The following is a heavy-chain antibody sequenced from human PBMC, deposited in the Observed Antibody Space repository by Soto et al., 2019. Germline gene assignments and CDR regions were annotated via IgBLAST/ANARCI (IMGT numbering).Heavy chain of an antibody. CDR1: GGSISSGDYY. V-gene: IGHV4-30-4*01. CDR2: IYYSGST. D-gene: IGHD1-26*01. J-gene: IGHJ5*02. Sequence: KPSETLSLTCTVSGGSISSGDYYWSWIRQPPGKGLEWIGYIYYSGSTYYNPSLKSRVTISVDTSKNQFSLKLSSVTAADTAVYYCARRVGWELLGPWFDPWGQGTLVTVSS. CDR3: ARRVGWELLGPWFDP.